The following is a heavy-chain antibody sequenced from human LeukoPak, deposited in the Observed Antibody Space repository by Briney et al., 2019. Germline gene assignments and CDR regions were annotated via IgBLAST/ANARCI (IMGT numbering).Heavy chain of an antibody. Sequence: ASVKVSCKASGYTFTSYDINWVRQATGQRLEWMGWMNPNSGNTGYAQKFQGRVTMTRNTSISTAYMELSSLRSEDTAVYYCARGPHYYDSSGYYYVSNYWGQGTLVTVSS. V-gene: IGHV1-8*01. D-gene: IGHD3-22*01. J-gene: IGHJ4*02. CDR2: MNPNSGNT. CDR1: GYTFTSYD. CDR3: ARGPHYYDSSGYYYVSNY.